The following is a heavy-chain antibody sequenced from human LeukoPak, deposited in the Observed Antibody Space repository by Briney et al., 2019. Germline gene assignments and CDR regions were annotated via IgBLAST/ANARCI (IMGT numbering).Heavy chain of an antibody. CDR1: GFTFSSYW. CDR3: ARGREQERRITNAFDI. D-gene: IGHD1-20*01. J-gene: IGHJ3*02. Sequence: GGSLRLSCAASGFTFSSYWMNWVRQAPGKGLEWVANIKPDGTEKYYVDSVKGRFTISRNNAKNSLYLQMNSLRAEDTAVYYCARGREQERRITNAFDIWGQGTMVTVSS. CDR2: IKPDGTEK. V-gene: IGHV3-7*03.